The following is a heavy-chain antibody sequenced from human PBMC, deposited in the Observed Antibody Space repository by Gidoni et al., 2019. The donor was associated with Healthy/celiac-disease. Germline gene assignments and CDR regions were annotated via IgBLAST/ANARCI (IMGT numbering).Heavy chain of an antibody. J-gene: IGHJ3*02. CDR3: ARRINPPLLRRPSAFDI. CDR1: GGSFSGYY. V-gene: IGHV4-34*01. CDR2: INHSGST. Sequence: QVQLQQWGAGLLKPSETLSLTCAVYGGSFSGYYWSWIRQPPGKGLDWIGEINHSGSTNYNPALKSRVTISVDTSKNQFSLKLSSVTAADTAVYYCARRINPPLLRRPSAFDIWGQGTMVTVSS. D-gene: IGHD6-6*01.